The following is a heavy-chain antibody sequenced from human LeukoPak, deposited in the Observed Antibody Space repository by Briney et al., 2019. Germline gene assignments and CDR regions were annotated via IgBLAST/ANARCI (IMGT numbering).Heavy chain of an antibody. V-gene: IGHV4-59*08. Sequence: SETLSLTCTVSGGSISSYYWSWIRQPPGKGLEWIGYIYYSGSTNYNPSLESRVTISVDTSKNQFSLKLSSVTAADTAVYYCAEGRGPYYFDYWGQGTLVTVSS. CDR2: IYYSGST. D-gene: IGHD3-10*01. CDR1: GGSISSYY. CDR3: AEGRGPYYFDY. J-gene: IGHJ4*02.